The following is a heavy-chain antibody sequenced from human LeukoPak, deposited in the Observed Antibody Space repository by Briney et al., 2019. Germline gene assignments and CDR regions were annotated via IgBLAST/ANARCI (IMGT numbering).Heavy chain of an antibody. CDR1: GFTFSSYA. CDR3: AKAPTSGSYD. D-gene: IGHD1-26*01. Sequence: GGSLRLSCAASGFTFSSYAMSWVSQAPGKGLEWVSAISGNGGRTYYADSVKGRFTISRDNSKNTLYLQMNSLSADDTAVYYCAKAPTSGSYDWGQGTLVTVSS. V-gene: IGHV3-23*01. J-gene: IGHJ4*02. CDR2: ISGNGGRT.